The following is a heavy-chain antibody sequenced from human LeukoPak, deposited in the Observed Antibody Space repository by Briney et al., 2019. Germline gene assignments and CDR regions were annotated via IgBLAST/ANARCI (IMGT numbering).Heavy chain of an antibody. D-gene: IGHD6-19*01. CDR1: GFTFSNAW. V-gene: IGHV3-15*01. CDR3: TTEWGIAVAGSLYYFDY. J-gene: IGHJ4*02. Sequence: GGSLRLSCAASGFTFSNAWMSWVRQAPGKGLEWVGRIKRKTDGGTTDYAAPVKGRFTVSRDDSKNTLYLQMNSQKTEDTAVYYCTTEWGIAVAGSLYYFDYWGQGTLVTVSS. CDR2: IKRKTDGGTT.